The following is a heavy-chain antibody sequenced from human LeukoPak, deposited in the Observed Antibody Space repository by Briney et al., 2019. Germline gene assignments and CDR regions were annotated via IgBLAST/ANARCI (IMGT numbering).Heavy chain of an antibody. CDR1: GFTFSSYS. D-gene: IGHD6-13*01. V-gene: IGHV3-21*01. Sequence: KSGGSLRLSCAASGFTFSSYSMNWVRQAPGKGLVWVSSISSSSSYIYYADSVKGRFTISRDNAKNSLYLQMNSLRAEDTAVYYCARRVYSSSSFDYWGQGTLVTVSS. J-gene: IGHJ4*02. CDR2: ISSSSSYI. CDR3: ARRVYSSSSFDY.